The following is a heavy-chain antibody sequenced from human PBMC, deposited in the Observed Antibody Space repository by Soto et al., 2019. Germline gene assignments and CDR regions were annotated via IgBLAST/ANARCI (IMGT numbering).Heavy chain of an antibody. V-gene: IGHV3-21*01. CDR3: ARQRGGREGDY. Sequence: EVQLVESGGGLVKPGGSLRLSCAASGFTFSDNSMKWVRQAPGRGLEWVSSISSTSTYIFYADSVKGRFTISRDNAKNSLYLQMNRLRAEDTAIYYCARQRGGREGDYWGQGTLVIGSS. CDR2: ISSTSTYI. CDR1: GFTFSDNS. D-gene: IGHD1-26*01. J-gene: IGHJ4*02.